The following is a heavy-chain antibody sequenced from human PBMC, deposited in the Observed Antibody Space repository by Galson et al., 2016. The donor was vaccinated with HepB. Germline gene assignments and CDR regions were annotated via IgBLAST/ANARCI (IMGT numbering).Heavy chain of an antibody. D-gene: IGHD3-22*01. V-gene: IGHV3-15*01. CDR3: LPQYYQDSSGYYEDDFDI. CDR1: GFTFSNAW. CDR2: IKSRTDGGTT. Sequence: SLRLSCAASGFTFSNAWMNWVRQAPGKGLEWVGRIKSRTDGGTTDYAAPVKGRFTISRDELRNTLNLQVNSLKPEDTAVNYCLPQYYQDSSGYYEDDFDIWGQGTMVTVSS. J-gene: IGHJ3*02.